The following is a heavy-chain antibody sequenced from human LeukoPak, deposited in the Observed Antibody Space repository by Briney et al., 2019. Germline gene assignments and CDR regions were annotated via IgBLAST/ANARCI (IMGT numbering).Heavy chain of an antibody. CDR2: INDSGRT. V-gene: IGHV4-34*01. CDR3: ARRWNYGRNYYIDV. D-gene: IGHD1-7*01. Sequence: ASETLSLTCAVYGGSFSNYYWSWIRQTPGKGMEWIGEINDSGRTNYNPSLMSRVTVSVDTSKNQFSLRLTSVTATDTAVYYCARRWNYGRNYYIDVWGKGAAVSVSS. J-gene: IGHJ6*03. CDR1: GGSFSNYY.